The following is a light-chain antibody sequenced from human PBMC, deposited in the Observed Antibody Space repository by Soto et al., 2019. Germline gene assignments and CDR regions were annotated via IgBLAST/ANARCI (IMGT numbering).Light chain of an antibody. V-gene: IGKV3-15*01. CDR3: QQYNTWPLT. CDR1: QGVTTN. J-gene: IGKJ4*01. CDR2: GES. Sequence: EIVMTQSPATLSVSPGERATLSCRASQGVTTNLAWYQQKPGQAPRLLIYGESTRATGIPARFSGSGSGTEFTLTISSLQSEDFAVYYCQQYNTWPLTFGGGTKVEIK.